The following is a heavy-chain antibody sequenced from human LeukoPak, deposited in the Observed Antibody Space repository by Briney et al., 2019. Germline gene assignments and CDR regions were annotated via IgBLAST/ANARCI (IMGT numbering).Heavy chain of an antibody. J-gene: IGHJ3*02. Sequence: PSETLSLTCTVSGGSIISSNHYWGWTRQPPGKGLEWFGSISYSGGTAYNPFLRSRVTISVDTSKNQFSLKVNSVTAADTAVYYCAREVEYYDSSGYRPHAFDIWGQGTLVTVSS. D-gene: IGHD3-22*01. CDR1: GGSIISSNHY. CDR3: AREVEYYDSSGYRPHAFDI. V-gene: IGHV4-39*02. CDR2: ISYSGGT.